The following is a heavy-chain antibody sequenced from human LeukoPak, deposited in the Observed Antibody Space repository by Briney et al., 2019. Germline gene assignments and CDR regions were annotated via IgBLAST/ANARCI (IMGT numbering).Heavy chain of an antibody. CDR1: GFTFSSYG. J-gene: IGHJ4*02. CDR2: IWYDGSNK. D-gene: IGHD1-1*01. CDR3: ARGLWNYLDY. V-gene: IGHV3-33*01. Sequence: GGSLRLSRAASGFTFSSYGMHWIRQAPGKGLEWVAVIWYDGSNKYYADSVKDRFTISRDNSKNTLYLQMNSLRAEDTAVYYCARGLWNYLDYWGQGTLVTVSS.